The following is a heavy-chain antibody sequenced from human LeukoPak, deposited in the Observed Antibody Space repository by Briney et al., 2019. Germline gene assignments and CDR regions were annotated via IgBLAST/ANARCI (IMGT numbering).Heavy chain of an antibody. V-gene: IGHV3-74*01. CDR2: MNCDGQTR. J-gene: IGHJ2*01. CDR1: GFTFSSSW. Sequence: PGGSLRLSCAASGFTFSSSWMHWVRQGPGKGLVWVARMNCDGQTRNYADSVKGRFTISRDNAKNTLYLQMKSLRTEDAAVYYCARAGNYPFDLWPRGTQVTVSS. D-gene: IGHD1-7*01. CDR3: ARAGNYPFDL.